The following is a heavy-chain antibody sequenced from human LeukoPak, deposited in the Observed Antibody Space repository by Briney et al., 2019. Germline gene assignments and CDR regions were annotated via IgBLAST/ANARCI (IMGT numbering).Heavy chain of an antibody. CDR3: ARHPGYSSGWWYFDF. J-gene: IGHJ4*02. CDR1: GGSINSNNHY. CDR2: INYSGTI. V-gene: IGHV4-39*01. D-gene: IGHD5-18*01. Sequence: SETLSLTCNVSGGSINSNNHYWGWIRQPPGKGLEWLGSINYSGTIFYSPSLNSRVTISVDTSGNQFSLKLTSAAAADTAVYYCARHPGYSSGWWYFDFWGQGTLVTVSS.